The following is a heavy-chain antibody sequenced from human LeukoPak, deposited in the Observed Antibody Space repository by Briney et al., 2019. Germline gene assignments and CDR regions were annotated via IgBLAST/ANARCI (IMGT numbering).Heavy chain of an antibody. D-gene: IGHD3-22*01. Sequence: SETLSLTCTVSGGSISSSSYYWGWIRQPPGKGLEWIGSIYYSGSTYYNPSLKSRVTISVDTSKNQFSLKLSSATAADTAVYYCARQGGYDNFDYWGQGTLVTVSS. J-gene: IGHJ4*02. CDR3: ARQGGYDNFDY. CDR2: IYYSGST. CDR1: GGSISSSSYY. V-gene: IGHV4-39*01.